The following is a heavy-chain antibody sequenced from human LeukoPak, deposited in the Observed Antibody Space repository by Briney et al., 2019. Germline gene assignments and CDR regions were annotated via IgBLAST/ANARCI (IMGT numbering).Heavy chain of an antibody. V-gene: IGHV1-69*06. CDR3: ARGSSGYASRYYFDY. J-gene: IGHJ4*02. D-gene: IGHD3-22*01. CDR2: IIPIFGTA. Sequence: SVKVSCKASGGTFSSYAISWVRQAPGQGLEWMGGIIPIFGTANYAQKFQGRVTITADKSTSTAYMELSSLRTEDTAVYYCARGSSGYASRYYFDYWGQGTLVTVSS. CDR1: GGTFSSYA.